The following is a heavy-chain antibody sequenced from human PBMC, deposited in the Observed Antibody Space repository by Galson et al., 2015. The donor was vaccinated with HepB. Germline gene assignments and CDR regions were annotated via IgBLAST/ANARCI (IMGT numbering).Heavy chain of an antibody. Sequence: SLRLSCAASGFTVSSNYMSWVRQAPGKGLEWVSVIYSGGSTYYADSVKGRFTISRDNSKNTLYLQMNSLRAEDTAVYYCARVLGAQGRHYYYYYYMDVWGKGTTVTVSS. V-gene: IGHV3-53*01. CDR3: ARVLGAQGRHYYYYYYMDV. CDR1: GFTVSSNY. J-gene: IGHJ6*03. D-gene: IGHD1-26*01. CDR2: IYSGGST.